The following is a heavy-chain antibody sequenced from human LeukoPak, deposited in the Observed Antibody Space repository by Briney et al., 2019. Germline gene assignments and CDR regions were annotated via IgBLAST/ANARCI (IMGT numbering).Heavy chain of an antibody. CDR3: TRGGEGFDP. D-gene: IGHD2-21*01. CDR1: GFTFSNYD. CDR2: IGKGGDS. J-gene: IGHJ5*02. V-gene: IGHV3-13*01. Sequence: GGSLRLSCAASGFTFSNYDMHWVRQATGKGLEWVSSIGKGGDSYYAGSVKGRFTISRENGKNSLHLQMNSLRAGDTAVYYCTRGGEGFDPWGQGTLVTVSP.